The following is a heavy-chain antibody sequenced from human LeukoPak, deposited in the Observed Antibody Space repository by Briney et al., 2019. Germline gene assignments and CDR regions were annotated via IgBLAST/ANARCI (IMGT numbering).Heavy chain of an antibody. J-gene: IGHJ4*02. Sequence: SETLSLTCTVSGGSISSYYWSWIRQPAGKGLKWIGRIYTSGSTNYNPSLKSRVTMSVDTSKNQSSLKLSSVTAADTAVYYCVRDYNYGDYVGFDYWGQGTLVTVSS. CDR3: VRDYNYGDYVGFDY. D-gene: IGHD4-17*01. CDR1: GGSISSYY. CDR2: IYTSGST. V-gene: IGHV4-4*07.